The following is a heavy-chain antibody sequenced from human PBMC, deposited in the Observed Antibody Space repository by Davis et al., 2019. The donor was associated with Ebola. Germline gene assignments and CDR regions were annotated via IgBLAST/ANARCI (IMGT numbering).Heavy chain of an antibody. CDR2: IYPADSDT. J-gene: IGHJ3*02. CDR3: ATLRRTITGMDDGFDI. CDR1: GYSFRGYW. Sequence: GESLKISCKASGYSFRGYWIAWVRQIRGKGLEWLGIIYPADSDTRYSPAFQGQVSISVDKSTSTAYLQWSSLKASDTAVYYCATLRRTITGMDDGFDIWGQGTMVTVSA. V-gene: IGHV5-51*01. D-gene: IGHD1-20*01.